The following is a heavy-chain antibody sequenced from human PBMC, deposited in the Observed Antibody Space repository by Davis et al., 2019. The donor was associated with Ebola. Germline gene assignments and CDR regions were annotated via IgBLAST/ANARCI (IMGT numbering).Heavy chain of an antibody. D-gene: IGHD4-11*01. CDR1: GYSFTSYW. CDR2: IDPSDSYT. CDR3: ARLQRSYSTWYDS. Sequence: GESLKISCKGSGYSFTSYWISWVRQTPGKGLEWMGKIDPSDSYTNYSPSFQGHVTVSADKSITTVYLQWSSLRASDTAMYYCARLQRSYSTWYDSWGQGTLVTVSS. V-gene: IGHV5-10-1*01. J-gene: IGHJ5*01.